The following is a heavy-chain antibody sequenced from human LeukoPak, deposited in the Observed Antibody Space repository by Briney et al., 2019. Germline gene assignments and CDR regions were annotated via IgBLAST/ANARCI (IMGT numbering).Heavy chain of an antibody. J-gene: IGHJ5*02. D-gene: IGHD3-22*01. Sequence: SETLSLTCTVSGGSISSYYWSWIRQPPGKELEWIGYIYYSGSTNYNPSLKSRVTISVDTSKNQFSLKLSSVTAADTAVYYCARERGYESNRGWFDPWGQGTLVTVSS. CDR1: GGSISSYY. CDR3: ARERGYESNRGWFDP. V-gene: IGHV4-59*12. CDR2: IYYSGST.